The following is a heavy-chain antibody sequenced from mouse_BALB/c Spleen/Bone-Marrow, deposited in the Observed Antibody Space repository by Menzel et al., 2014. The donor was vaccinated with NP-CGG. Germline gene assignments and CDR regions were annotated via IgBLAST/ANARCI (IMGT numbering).Heavy chain of an antibody. Sequence: QVQLQQSGAELARPGASVKLSRKASGYTFTSYWMQWVKQGPGQGLEWIGAIHPGDGDTRFTQKFKGEATLTADKSSSTAYMQLSSLASEDSAVYYCARAKRYGEMDYWGQGTSVTVSS. D-gene: IGHD2-14*01. CDR1: GYTFTSYW. CDR2: IHPGDGDT. V-gene: IGHV1-87*01. CDR3: ARAKRYGEMDY. J-gene: IGHJ4*01.